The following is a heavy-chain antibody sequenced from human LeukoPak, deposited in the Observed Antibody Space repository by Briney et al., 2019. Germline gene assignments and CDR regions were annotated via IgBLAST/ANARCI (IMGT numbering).Heavy chain of an antibody. J-gene: IGHJ4*02. CDR1: GYTFTGYY. D-gene: IGHD4-23*01. Sequence: RWASVKVFCKASGYTFTGYYMHWVRQAPGQGLEWMGWINPNSGGTNYAQKFQGRVTVTRDTSISTAYMELSRLRADDTAVYYCARSTTVEMSDYWGQGTLVTVSS. CDR3: ARSTTVEMSDY. CDR2: INPNSGGT. V-gene: IGHV1-2*02.